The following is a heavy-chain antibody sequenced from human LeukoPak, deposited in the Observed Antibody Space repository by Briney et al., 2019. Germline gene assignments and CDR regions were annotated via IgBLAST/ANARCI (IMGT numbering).Heavy chain of an antibody. CDR2: IYYSGST. CDR1: GGSISSYY. D-gene: IGHD3-22*01. Sequence: SETLSLTCTVSGGSISSYYWSWIRQPPGKGLEWIGYIYYSGSTNYNPSLKSRVTISVDTSKNQFSLKLSSVTAADTAVYYCARYYRDYYDSSGYYWRANDAFDIWCQGTMVTVSS. V-gene: IGHV4-59*08. J-gene: IGHJ3*02. CDR3: ARYYRDYYDSSGYYWRANDAFDI.